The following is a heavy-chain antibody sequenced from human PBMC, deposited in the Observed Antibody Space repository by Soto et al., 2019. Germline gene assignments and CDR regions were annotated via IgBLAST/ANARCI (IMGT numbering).Heavy chain of an antibody. V-gene: IGHV3-23*01. J-gene: IGHJ4*02. Sequence: GGSLRLSCAASGFTFSSYAMSWVRQAPGKVLEWVSAISGSGGSTYYADSVKGRFTISRDNSKNTLYLQMNSLRAEDTAVYYGAKEFKEVRSKIAAADDWGQGTLVTVSS. CDR2: ISGSGGST. CDR1: GFTFSSYA. CDR3: AKEFKEVRSKIAAADD. D-gene: IGHD6-13*01.